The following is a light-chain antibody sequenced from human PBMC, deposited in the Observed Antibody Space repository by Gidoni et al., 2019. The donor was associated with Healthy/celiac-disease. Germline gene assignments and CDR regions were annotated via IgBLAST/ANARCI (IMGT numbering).Light chain of an antibody. V-gene: IGLV3-1*01. CDR2: QDS. J-gene: IGLJ2*01. CDR3: QAWDSSTAVV. Sequence: SYDLTQPPSVSVSPGQTASITCSGDKSGDKYACWYQQKPGQSPVLVIYQDSKRPSGIPERFAGSNSGNTATLTISGTQAMDEADYYCQAWDSSTAVVFGGGTKLTVL. CDR1: KSGDKY.